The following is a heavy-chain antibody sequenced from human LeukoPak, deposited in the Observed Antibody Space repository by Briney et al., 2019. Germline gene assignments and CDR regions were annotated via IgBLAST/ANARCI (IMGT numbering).Heavy chain of an antibody. CDR2: IYYSGST. CDR3: ARDADPLPHVAGYYYYYGMDV. Sequence: SETLSLTCTVSGGSISSYYWSWIRQPPGKGLEWIGYIYYSGSTNYNPSLKSRVTISVDTSKNQFSLKLSSVTAADTAVYYCARDADPLPHVAGYYYYYGMDVWGQGTTVTVSS. D-gene: IGHD6-19*01. V-gene: IGHV4-59*01. CDR1: GGSISSYY. J-gene: IGHJ6*02.